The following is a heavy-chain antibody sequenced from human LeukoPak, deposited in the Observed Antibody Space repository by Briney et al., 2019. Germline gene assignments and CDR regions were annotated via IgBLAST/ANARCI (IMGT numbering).Heavy chain of an antibody. Sequence: PGGSLRLSCAASGFSFSSYSMNWVRQAPGKGLEYVSYISSGSGTIYCADSVQGRFTISRDNAENSLHLQMNSLRAEDTAVYYCVRESAFWSGQGIGRPLDVWGKGTTVTVSS. V-gene: IGHV3-48*04. J-gene: IGHJ6*03. CDR2: ISSGSGTI. D-gene: IGHD3-3*01. CDR1: GFSFSSYS. CDR3: VRESAFWSGQGIGRPLDV.